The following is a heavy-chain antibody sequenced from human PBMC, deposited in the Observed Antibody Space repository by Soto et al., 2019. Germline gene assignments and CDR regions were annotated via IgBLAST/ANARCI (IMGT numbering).Heavy chain of an antibody. CDR1: GGTFSSYA. Sequence: SLKVSCKASGGTFSSYAISWVRQAPGQGLEWMGGIIPIFGTANYAQKFQGRVTITADESTSTAYMELSSLRSEDTAVYYCAREDNGSGNFYYYYGMDVWGQGTTVTVSS. CDR2: IIPIFGTA. J-gene: IGHJ6*02. V-gene: IGHV1-69*13. D-gene: IGHD3-10*01. CDR3: AREDNGSGNFYYYYGMDV.